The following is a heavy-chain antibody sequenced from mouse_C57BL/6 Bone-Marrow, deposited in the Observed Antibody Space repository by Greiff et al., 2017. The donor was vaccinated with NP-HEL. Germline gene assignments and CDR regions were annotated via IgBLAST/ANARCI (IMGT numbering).Heavy chain of an antibody. D-gene: IGHD1-1*01. CDR1: GYTFTSYW. Sequence: VQLQQSGAELVKPGASVKVSCKASGYTFTSYWMHWVKQRPGQGLEWIGRIHPSDSDTNYNQKFKGKATLTVDKSSSTAYMQLSSLTSEDSAVYYCAMEEYGVITTVVALYYYAMDYWGQGTSVTVSS. CDR2: IHPSDSDT. V-gene: IGHV1-74*01. J-gene: IGHJ4*01. CDR3: AMEEYGVITTVVALYYYAMDY.